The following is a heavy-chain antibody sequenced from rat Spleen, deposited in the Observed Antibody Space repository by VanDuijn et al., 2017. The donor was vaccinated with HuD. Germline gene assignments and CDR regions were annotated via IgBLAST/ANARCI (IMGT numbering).Heavy chain of an antibody. D-gene: IGHD1-4*01. J-gene: IGHJ2*01. CDR2: IWNDGST. CDR3: TRSNYPVSDDYFDY. V-gene: IGHV2-1*01. Sequence: QVQLKESGPTLVQPSQTLSLTCTVSGFSLLSNSVHWVRQPPGKGLEWMGGIWNDGSTDYNSALKSRLSISRDTSKSQVFLKMNSLQTEDTAIYFCTRSNYPVSDDYFDYWGQGVMVTVSS. CDR1: GFSLLSNS.